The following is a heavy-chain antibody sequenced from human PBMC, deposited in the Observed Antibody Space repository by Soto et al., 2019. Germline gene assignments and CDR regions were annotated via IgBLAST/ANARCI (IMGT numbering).Heavy chain of an antibody. Sequence: QVQLVESGGGVVQPGRSLRLSCAASGFRFSTYGMHWVRQAPGKGLEWVAIIWYDGTNKYYGAPVKGRFTISRDNSNNTPSLPMNSLRADATAVYYCARGLRFVISGYYPEYFDSWGQGTLVTVSS. V-gene: IGHV3-33*01. CDR2: IWYDGTNK. CDR1: GFRFSTYG. J-gene: IGHJ4*02. CDR3: ARGLRFVISGYYPEYFDS. D-gene: IGHD3-22*01.